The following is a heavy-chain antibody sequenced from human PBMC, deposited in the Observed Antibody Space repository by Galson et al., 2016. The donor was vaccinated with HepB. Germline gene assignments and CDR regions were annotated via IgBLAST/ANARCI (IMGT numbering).Heavy chain of an antibody. CDR1: GGSIRNSHW. Sequence: ETLSLSCTVSGGSIRNSHWWSWVRQPPGKGLEWIGEIYHSGTTFYNPSLKSRVTISLDKSKNQFSLRLSSVTAADTAVYYCARGVGIVVVPAAAYFDYWGQGTLVTVSS. J-gene: IGHJ4*02. CDR2: IYHSGTT. D-gene: IGHD2-2*01. CDR3: ARGVGIVVVPAAAYFDY. V-gene: IGHV4-4*02.